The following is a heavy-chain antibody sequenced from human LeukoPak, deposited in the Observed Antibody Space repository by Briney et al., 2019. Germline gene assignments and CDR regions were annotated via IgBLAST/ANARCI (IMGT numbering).Heavy chain of an antibody. V-gene: IGHV3-21*01. J-gene: IGHJ3*02. CDR3: ARDHGRAAFDI. CDR1: GFTFSGYE. D-gene: IGHD1-26*01. CDR2: ISSSSSYI. Sequence: PWGSLRLSCAASGFTFSGYEMNWVRQAPGKGLEWVSSISSSSSYIYYADSVKGRFTISRDNAKNSLYLQMNSLRAEDTAVYYCARDHGRAAFDIWGQGTMVTVSS.